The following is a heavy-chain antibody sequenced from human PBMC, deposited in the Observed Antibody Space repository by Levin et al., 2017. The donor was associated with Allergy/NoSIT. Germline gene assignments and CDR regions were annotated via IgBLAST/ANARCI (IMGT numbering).Heavy chain of an antibody. CDR3: AREPEGYCSGGSCSGDY. D-gene: IGHD2-15*01. Sequence: LSLTCAASGFTFSTSSMNWVRQAPGKGLEWVSFISSSSSDIYYADSVKGRFTISRDNTKNSLYLQMNSLRAEDTAVYYCAREPEGYCSGGSCSGDYWGQGTLVTVSS. V-gene: IGHV3-21*01. CDR1: GFTFSTSS. CDR2: ISSSSSDI. J-gene: IGHJ4*02.